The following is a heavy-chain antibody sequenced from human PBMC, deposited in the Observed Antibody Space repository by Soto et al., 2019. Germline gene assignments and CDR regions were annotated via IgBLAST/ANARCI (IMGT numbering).Heavy chain of an antibody. CDR2: INPYSGGA. CDR3: ARVIRGAYYNSPLDT. Sequence: QVQLLQSGAEVKKPGASVKASCKASGYTFTGYFMHWVRQAPGQGLEWMGWINPYSGGADYAQSFQGRVTMTRDTSISTVYMALSRLRFDDTAVYYCARVIRGAYYNSPLDTWGQGTVVTVSS. V-gene: IGHV1-2*02. D-gene: IGHD3-10*01. J-gene: IGHJ5*02. CDR1: GYTFTGYF.